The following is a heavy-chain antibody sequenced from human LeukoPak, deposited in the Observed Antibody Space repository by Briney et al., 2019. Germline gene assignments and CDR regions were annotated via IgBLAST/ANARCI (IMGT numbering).Heavy chain of an antibody. D-gene: IGHD4-4*01. CDR2: INHSGST. Sequence: PSETLSLTCAVYSGSFSGYYWSWIRQPPGKGLEWIGEINHSGSTNYNPSLKSRVTISVDTSKNQFSLKLSSVTAADTAVYYCARVTTVTNYYYYGMDVWGQGTTVTVSS. V-gene: IGHV4-34*01. CDR3: ARVTTVTNYYYYGMDV. CDR1: SGSFSGYY. J-gene: IGHJ6*02.